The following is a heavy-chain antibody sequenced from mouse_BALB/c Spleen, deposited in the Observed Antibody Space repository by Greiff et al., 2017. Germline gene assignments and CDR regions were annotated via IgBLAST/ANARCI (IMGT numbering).Heavy chain of an antibody. J-gene: IGHJ4*01. CDR1: GDSITSGY. D-gene: IGHD2-4*01. CDR3: ARSPAGLRRAMDY. Sequence: EVKLMESGPSLVKPSQTLSLTCSVTGDSITSGYWNWIRKFPGNKLEYMGYISYSGSTYYNPSLKSRISITRDTSKNQYYLQLNSVTTEDTATYYCARSPAGLRRAMDYWGQGTSVTVSS. V-gene: IGHV3-8*02. CDR2: ISYSGST.